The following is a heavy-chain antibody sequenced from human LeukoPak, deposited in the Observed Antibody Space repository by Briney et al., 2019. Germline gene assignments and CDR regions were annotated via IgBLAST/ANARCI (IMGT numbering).Heavy chain of an antibody. V-gene: IGHV1-69*04. Sequence: ASVKVSCKASGGTFSSYAISWVRQAPGQGLEWMGRIIPILGIANYAQKFQGRVTITADKSTSTAYMELSSLRSEDTAVYYCARDLGEAAAGTDDLEDWFDPWGQGTLVTVSS. CDR1: GGTFSSYA. J-gene: IGHJ5*02. CDR3: ARDLGEAAAGTDDLEDWFDP. D-gene: IGHD6-13*01. CDR2: IIPILGIA.